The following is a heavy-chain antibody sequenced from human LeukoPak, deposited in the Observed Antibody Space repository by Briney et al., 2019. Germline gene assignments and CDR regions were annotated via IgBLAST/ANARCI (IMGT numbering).Heavy chain of an antibody. D-gene: IGHD3-10*01. J-gene: IGHJ4*02. CDR1: GFTVSSNH. CDR3: GSSGTDTRFDH. Sequence: GGSLRLSCAASGFTVSSNHMSWVRQAPGKGLEWASIIYSSGTTYYAESVKGRFTISRDNSKNMLYLQMNSLRAEDTAVYYCGSSGTDTRFDHCGQGTLVTVSS. CDR2: IYSSGTT. V-gene: IGHV3-53*01.